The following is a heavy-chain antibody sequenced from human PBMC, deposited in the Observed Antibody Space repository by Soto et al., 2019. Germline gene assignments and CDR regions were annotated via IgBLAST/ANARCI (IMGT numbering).Heavy chain of an antibody. CDR3: ARDRVMRGNSYFYGMDV. CDR1: GGTFNNFA. J-gene: IGHJ6*02. V-gene: IGHV1-69*12. CDR2: IIPMFARP. D-gene: IGHD3-16*01. Sequence: QVVLLQSGAEVKTPGSSVKVSCKTSGGTFNNFAISWVRLAPGQGLEWMGVIIPMFARPTYAQRFEGRVTITADESSTTAYLELSSLRFDDSAVYYCARDRVMRGNSYFYGMDVWGQGTAVTVSS.